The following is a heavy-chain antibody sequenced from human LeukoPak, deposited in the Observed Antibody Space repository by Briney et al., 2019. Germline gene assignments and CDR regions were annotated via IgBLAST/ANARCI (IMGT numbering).Heavy chain of an antibody. CDR1: GGTFSSHG. CDR2: ITDSGSGT. CDR3: AKNLLGSESFSWYFDL. D-gene: IGHD1-26*01. V-gene: IGHV3-23*01. J-gene: IGHJ2*01. Sequence: PGGSLRLSCAASGGTFSSHGMSWVRQAPGKGLEWVSSITDSGSGTCYADSVKGRFTMSRDNSKNTLYLQMNSLRAEDTAVYYCAKNLLGSESFSWYFDLWGRGTLVTVSS.